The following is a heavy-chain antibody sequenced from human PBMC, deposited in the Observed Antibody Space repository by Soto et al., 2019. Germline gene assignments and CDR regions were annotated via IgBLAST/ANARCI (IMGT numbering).Heavy chain of an antibody. CDR1: GFTFGSHA. V-gene: IGHV3-23*01. CDR2: ISGSGGSA. D-gene: IGHD3-3*01. J-gene: IGHJ4*02. Sequence: ESGGGLVQPGGSLRLSCAASGFTFGSHAMIWVRQAPGKGLEWVSAISGSGGSAYYADSVKGRFTISRDNSINTLYLQMNSLRAEDTALYYCAKEPYSDFWSAYYYFDYWGQGTRVTVSS. CDR3: AKEPYSDFWSAYYYFDY.